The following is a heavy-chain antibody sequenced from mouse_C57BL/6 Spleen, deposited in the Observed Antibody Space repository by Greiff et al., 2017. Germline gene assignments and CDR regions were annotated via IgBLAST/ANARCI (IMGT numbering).Heavy chain of an antibody. J-gene: IGHJ3*01. V-gene: IGHV1-18*01. CDR2: INPNNGGT. CDR1: GYTFTDYN. D-gene: IGHD1-1*01. Sequence: EVQLQQSGPELVKPGASVKIPCKASGYTFTDYNMDWVKQSHGKSLEWIGDINPNNGGTIYNQKFRGKATLTVDKSSSTAYMELRSLTSEDTAVYYCARTPAYYGSSFWFAYWGQGTLVTVSA. CDR3: ARTPAYYGSSFWFAY.